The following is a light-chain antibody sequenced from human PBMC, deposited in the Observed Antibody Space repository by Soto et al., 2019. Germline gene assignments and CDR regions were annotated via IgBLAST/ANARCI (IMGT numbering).Light chain of an antibody. CDR1: QSVSSD. Sequence: EIVLTQSPATLSLSPGERATLSCRASQSVSSDLSWYQQRPGQAPRLLVYDASKGATGIPGRFSGSGSGTDFSLTISSLEPEDFAVYYCQQRSDWPRTFGQGTKLEIK. J-gene: IGKJ2*01. CDR3: QQRSDWPRT. V-gene: IGKV3-11*01. CDR2: DAS.